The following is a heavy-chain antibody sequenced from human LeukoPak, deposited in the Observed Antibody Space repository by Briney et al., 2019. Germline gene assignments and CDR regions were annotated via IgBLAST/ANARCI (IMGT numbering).Heavy chain of an antibody. D-gene: IGHD1-26*01. Sequence: GGSLRLSCAASGFTFSSYSMNWVRQAPGKGLEWVSSISSSSSYIYYADSVKGRFTISRDNAKNSLYLQMNSLRAEDTAVYYCAKDTVRTYYYFDYWGQGTLVTVSS. CDR2: ISSSSSYI. V-gene: IGHV3-21*01. CDR1: GFTFSSYS. J-gene: IGHJ4*02. CDR3: AKDTVRTYYYFDY.